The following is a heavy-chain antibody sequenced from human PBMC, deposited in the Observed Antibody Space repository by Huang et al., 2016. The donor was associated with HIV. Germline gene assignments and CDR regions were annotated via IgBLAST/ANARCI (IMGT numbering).Heavy chain of an antibody. CDR2: IGSDSRDT. Sequence: QVQLVQSGGEVKQPGASVRVSCKASGYDFGSYGMSWGRQAPGQGLEGLGWIGSDSRDTRTAQKFQGRVTMTTDRSATTTYMELRSLRYDDTAVYYCARDTYYTDIWKRNDASFLWGQGTMITV. CDR3: ARDTYYTDIWKRNDASFL. CDR1: GYDFGSYG. J-gene: IGHJ3*01. V-gene: IGHV1-18*01. D-gene: IGHD3-22*01.